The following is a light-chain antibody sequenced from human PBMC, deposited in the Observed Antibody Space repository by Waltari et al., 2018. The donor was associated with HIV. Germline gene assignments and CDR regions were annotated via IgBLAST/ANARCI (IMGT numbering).Light chain of an antibody. Sequence: DIVMTQSPDSLVVSLGERATINCKSSQTILYSSNNKNYLAWYQQKPGQPPKLLIYWASTRESGFPDRFSGSGSGSDFTLTISSLQAEDVAVYYCQQYYDTPQTFGQGT. CDR1: QTILYSSNNKNY. CDR2: WAS. CDR3: QQYYDTPQT. V-gene: IGKV4-1*01. J-gene: IGKJ1*01.